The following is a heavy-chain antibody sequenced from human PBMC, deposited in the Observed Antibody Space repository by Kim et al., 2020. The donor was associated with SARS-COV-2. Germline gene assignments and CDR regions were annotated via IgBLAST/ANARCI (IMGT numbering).Heavy chain of an antibody. CDR1: GGSVSSGSYY. V-gene: IGHV4-61*01. J-gene: IGHJ6*02. CDR2: IYYSGST. Sequence: SETLSLTCTVSGGSVSSGSYYWSWIRQPPGKGLEWIGYIYYSGSTNYNPSLKSRVTISVDTSKNQFSLKLSSVTAADTAVYYCARDRGDYYDSSGYSLAGMDVWGQGTTVTVSS. CDR3: ARDRGDYYDSSGYSLAGMDV. D-gene: IGHD3-22*01.